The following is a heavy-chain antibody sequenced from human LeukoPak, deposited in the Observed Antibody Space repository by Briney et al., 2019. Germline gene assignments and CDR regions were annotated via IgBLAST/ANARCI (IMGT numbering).Heavy chain of an antibody. CDR3: ASGGFTFGY. CDR2: IKPDGSDK. CDR1: GFTFSGYW. D-gene: IGHD3-16*01. Sequence: PGGSLRLSCAASGFTFSGYWMTWVRQVPGKGLEWVANIKPDGSDKYYVDSVKGRFTISRDNAKNSLYLQMNSLRAEDMAVYYCASGGFTFGYWGQGTLVTVSS. J-gene: IGHJ4*02. V-gene: IGHV3-7*02.